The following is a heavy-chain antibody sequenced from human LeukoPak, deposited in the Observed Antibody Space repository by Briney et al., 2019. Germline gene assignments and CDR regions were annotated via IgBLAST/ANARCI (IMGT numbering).Heavy chain of an antibody. CDR3: ARDGWLLLRRYNWFDP. CDR2: INPNSGGT. CDR1: GYTFATYF. V-gene: IGHV1-2*02. J-gene: IGHJ5*02. Sequence: ASVKVSCKASGYTFATYFMHWVRQAPGQGLEWMGYINPNSGGTNYAQKFQGRVTMTRDTSISTAYMELSRLRSDDTAVYYCARDGWLLLRRYNWFDPWGQGTLVTVSS. D-gene: IGHD3-22*01.